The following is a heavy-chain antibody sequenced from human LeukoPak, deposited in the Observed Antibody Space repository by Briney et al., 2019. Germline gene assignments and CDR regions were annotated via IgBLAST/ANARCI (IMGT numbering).Heavy chain of an antibody. CDR3: ARQLGITSGYYGMDV. CDR1: GFTFSSYG. CDR2: ISYDGSNK. Sequence: QPGRSLRLSCAAPGFTFSSYGMHWVRQAPGKGLEWVAVISYDGSNKYYADSVKGRFTISRDNSKNTLYLQMNSLRAEDTAVYYCARQLGITSGYYGMDVWGQGTTVTVSS. V-gene: IGHV3-30*03. J-gene: IGHJ6*02. D-gene: IGHD7-27*01.